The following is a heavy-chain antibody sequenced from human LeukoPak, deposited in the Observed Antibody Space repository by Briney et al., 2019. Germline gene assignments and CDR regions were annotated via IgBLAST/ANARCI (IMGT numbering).Heavy chain of an antibody. CDR2: INHSGST. D-gene: IGHD6-13*01. CDR1: GGSFSGYY. Sequence: SATLSLTCAVYGGSFSGYYWSWIRQPPGKGLEWIGEINHSGSTYYNPSLKSRVTISVDTSKNQFSLKLSSVTAADTAVYYCARGPGSSWYRINYFDYWGQGTLVTVSS. J-gene: IGHJ4*02. V-gene: IGHV4-34*01. CDR3: ARGPGSSWYRINYFDY.